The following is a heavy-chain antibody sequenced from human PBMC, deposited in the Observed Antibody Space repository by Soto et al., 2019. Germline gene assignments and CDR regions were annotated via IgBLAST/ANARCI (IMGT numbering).Heavy chain of an antibody. CDR1: GFTYNNYA. D-gene: IGHD2-21*02. CDR2: ISSSGYRA. V-gene: IGHV3-23*01. Sequence: EVQLLESGGALVQPGVSLSLSCAASGFTYNNYAMGWVRQAPGKGLEWVSAISSSGYRAYYADSVKGRFTISRDNSRNTMFLQMNKLSAEDTAVYYCAKGSVVVAAKFDSWGQGTQGTVSS. J-gene: IGHJ4*02. CDR3: AKGSVVVAAKFDS.